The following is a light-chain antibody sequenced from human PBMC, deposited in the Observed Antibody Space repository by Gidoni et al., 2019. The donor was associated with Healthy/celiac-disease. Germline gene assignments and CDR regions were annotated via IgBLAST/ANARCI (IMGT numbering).Light chain of an antibody. Sequence: DSQMTQSPSSLSASVGDRVTITCRASQSISSYLNWYQQQPGKAPKLLIYAASSLQSGVPSRFRGSGSGTYFPLTISSLQPEDFATYYRQQSYSTRWTFGQGTKVEIK. CDR3: QQSYSTRWT. CDR2: AAS. CDR1: QSISSY. V-gene: IGKV1-39*01. J-gene: IGKJ1*01.